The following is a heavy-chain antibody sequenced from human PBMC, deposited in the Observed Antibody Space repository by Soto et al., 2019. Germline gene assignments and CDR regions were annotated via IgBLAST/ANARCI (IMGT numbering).Heavy chain of an antibody. Sequence: EVQLVESGGGLVQPGRSLRLSCAASGFTFDDYAMHWVRQAPGKGLEWVSGISWNSGSIGYADSVKGRFTISRDNAKNSLYLQMNSLRAEDTALYYCAKGGFGEAESAFDLWGQGTMVTVSS. CDR2: ISWNSGSI. V-gene: IGHV3-9*01. J-gene: IGHJ3*01. CDR3: AKGGFGEAESAFDL. D-gene: IGHD3-10*01. CDR1: GFTFDDYA.